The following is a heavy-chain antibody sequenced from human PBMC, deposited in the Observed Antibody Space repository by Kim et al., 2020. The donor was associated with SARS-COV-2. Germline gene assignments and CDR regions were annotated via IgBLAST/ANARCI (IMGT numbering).Heavy chain of an antibody. D-gene: IGHD3-16*02. CDR2: DT. J-gene: IGHJ4*02. V-gene: IGHV3-13*01. Sequence: DTYYPGSVKGRFTISRENAKNSLYLQMNSLRAGDTAVYYCARGGSYGWSWGQGTLVTVSS. CDR3: ARGGSYGWS.